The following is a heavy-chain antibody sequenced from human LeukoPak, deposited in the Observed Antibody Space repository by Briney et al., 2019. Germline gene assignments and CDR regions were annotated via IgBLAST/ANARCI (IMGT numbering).Heavy chain of an antibody. CDR2: MNPNSGNT. CDR3: ARGSDRDYYYYYYMDV. J-gene: IGHJ6*03. D-gene: IGHD1-14*01. V-gene: IGHV1-8*01. Sequence: ASVKVSCKASGYTFTSYDINWVRQATGQGLEWMGWMNPNSGNTGYAQKFQGRVTMTRNTSISTAYMELSSLRSEDTAVYYCARGSDRDYYYYYYMDVWGKGTTVTVSS. CDR1: GYTFTSYD.